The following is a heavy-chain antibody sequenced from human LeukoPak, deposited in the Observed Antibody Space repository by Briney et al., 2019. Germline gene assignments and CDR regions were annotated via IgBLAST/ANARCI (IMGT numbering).Heavy chain of an antibody. Sequence: GASVKVSCKASGYTFTGYYMHWVRQAPGQGLEWMGWINPNSGGTNYAQKFQGRVTMTRDTSISTAYMELSRLRSDDTAVYYCARDGDSGSYGGNWFDPWGQGTLVTVSS. CDR1: GYTFTGYY. J-gene: IGHJ5*02. D-gene: IGHD1-26*01. V-gene: IGHV1-2*02. CDR3: ARDGDSGSYGGNWFDP. CDR2: INPNSGGT.